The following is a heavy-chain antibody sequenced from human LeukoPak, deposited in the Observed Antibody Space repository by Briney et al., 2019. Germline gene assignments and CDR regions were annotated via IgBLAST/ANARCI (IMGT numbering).Heavy chain of an antibody. Sequence: ASVKVSCKASGGTFSSYAISWVRQAPGQGLEWMGGIIPIFGTANYAQKFQGRVTITADESTSTAYMELSSLRSEDTAVYYCARDHARYNWNFHGMDVWGQGTTVTDSS. V-gene: IGHV1-69*01. D-gene: IGHD1-7*01. CDR1: GGTFSSYA. CDR2: IIPIFGTA. CDR3: ARDHARYNWNFHGMDV. J-gene: IGHJ6*02.